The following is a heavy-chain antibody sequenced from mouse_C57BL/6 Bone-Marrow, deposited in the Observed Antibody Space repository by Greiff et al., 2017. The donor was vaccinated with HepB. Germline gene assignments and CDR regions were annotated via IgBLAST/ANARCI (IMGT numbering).Heavy chain of an antibody. V-gene: IGHV1-82*01. CDR1: GYAFSSSW. J-gene: IGHJ4*01. CDR2: IYPGDGDT. CDR3: ARGAYYGRGTRYAMDY. Sequence: VQLQQSGPELVKPGASVKISCKASGYAFSSSWMNWVKQRPGTGLEWIGRIYPGDGDTNYNGKFKGKATLTADKSSSTAYMQLSSLTSEDSAVYFCARGAYYGRGTRYAMDYWGQGTSVTVSS. D-gene: IGHD1-1*01.